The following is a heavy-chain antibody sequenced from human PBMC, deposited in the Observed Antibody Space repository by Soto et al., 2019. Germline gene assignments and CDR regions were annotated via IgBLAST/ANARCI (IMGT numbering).Heavy chain of an antibody. CDR1: GGSISSGGYY. CDR3: ARDIAARRNWFDP. CDR2: IYYSGST. V-gene: IGHV4-31*03. Sequence: SETLSLTCTVSGGSISSGGYYWSWIRQHPGKGLEWIGYIYYSGSTYYNTSLKSRVTISVDTSKNQFSLKLSSVTAAYTAVYYCARDIAARRNWFDPWGQGTLVTVSS. D-gene: IGHD6-6*01. J-gene: IGHJ5*02.